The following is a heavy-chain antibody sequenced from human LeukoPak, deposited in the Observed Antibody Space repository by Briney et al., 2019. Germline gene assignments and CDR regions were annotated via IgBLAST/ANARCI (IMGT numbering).Heavy chain of an antibody. CDR1: GCTFSSYG. CDR2: IWYDGSNK. Sequence: GRSLRLSCAASGCTFSSYGMHWVRQAPGKGLEWVAVIWYDGSNKYYADSVKGRFTISRDNSKNTLYLQMNSLRAEDTAVYYCAREPNYGEYGFDYWGQGTLVTVSS. J-gene: IGHJ4*02. V-gene: IGHV3-33*01. D-gene: IGHD3-10*01. CDR3: AREPNYGEYGFDY.